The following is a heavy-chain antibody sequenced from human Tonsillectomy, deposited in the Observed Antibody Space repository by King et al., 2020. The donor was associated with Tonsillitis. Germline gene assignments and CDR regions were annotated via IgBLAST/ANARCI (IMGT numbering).Heavy chain of an antibody. D-gene: IGHD2-2*01. CDR2: ISYDGSNK. CDR1: GFPFSRYA. Sequence: VQLVESGGGVVQPGRSLRLSCTASGFPFSRYAIHWVRQAPGKGLEWVAVISYDGSNKYYADSVKARFTVSRDNAKNTLYLRMDSLRVDDTAMYYCAKDFSPYCSSTTCYAGAPSYGMDVWGQGTTVAVSS. V-gene: IGHV3-30*18. CDR3: AKDFSPYCSSTTCYAGAPSYGMDV. J-gene: IGHJ6*02.